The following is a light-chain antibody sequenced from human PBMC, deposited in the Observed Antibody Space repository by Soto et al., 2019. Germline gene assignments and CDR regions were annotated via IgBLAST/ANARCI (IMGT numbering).Light chain of an antibody. V-gene: IGKV1-17*01. CDR3: LQHHSYPAT. Sequence: DIQMTQSPSSLSASVGDRVTITCRASQDIRSALGWYQQKPGQAPTRLIYRTSTSQSGVSSRFSGAGPGTEFTLTISSLQPEDFATYYCLQHHSYPATFGQGT. CDR1: QDIRSA. CDR2: RTS. J-gene: IGKJ2*01.